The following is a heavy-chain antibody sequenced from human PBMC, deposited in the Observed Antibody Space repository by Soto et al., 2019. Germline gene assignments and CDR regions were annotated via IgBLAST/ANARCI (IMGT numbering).Heavy chain of an antibody. Sequence: QVHLQQWGAGLLKPSETLSLTCAVYGETFSGYYWSWIRQPPGKGLEWIGEINHSGTTNYNPSLKSRVTISMDTSKNQFSLKLSSVTAADTAVYYCASTAGILLWFGELRYYFDFWGQGTLVTV. CDR3: ASTAGILLWFGELRYYFDF. V-gene: IGHV4-34*01. J-gene: IGHJ4*02. CDR1: GETFSGYY. D-gene: IGHD3-10*01. CDR2: INHSGTT.